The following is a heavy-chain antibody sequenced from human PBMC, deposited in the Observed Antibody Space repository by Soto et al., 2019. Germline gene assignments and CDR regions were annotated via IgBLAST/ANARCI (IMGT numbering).Heavy chain of an antibody. J-gene: IGHJ4*02. CDR3: AKDGEYSSSFFAY. D-gene: IGHD6-6*01. Sequence: EVQLLESGGGLVQPGGSLTLSCAASGFTFSSYAMSWVRQAPGKGLEWVSAISGSGGSTYYADSVKGRFTISRDNSKNTLYLQMNSLRAEDTAVYYCAKDGEYSSSFFAYWGQGTLVTVSS. CDR2: ISGSGGST. CDR1: GFTFSSYA. V-gene: IGHV3-23*01.